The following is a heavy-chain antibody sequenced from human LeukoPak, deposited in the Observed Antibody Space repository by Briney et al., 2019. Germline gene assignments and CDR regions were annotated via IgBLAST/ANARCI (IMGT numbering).Heavy chain of an antibody. Sequence: PSETLSLTCTVSGGSISSGDYYWSWIRQPPGKGLEWIGYICYSGSTYYNPSLKSRVTISVDTSKNQFSLKLSSVTAADTAVYYCAREAYYYGSGDNWFDPWGQGTLVTVSS. CDR3: AREAYYYGSGDNWFDP. J-gene: IGHJ5*02. V-gene: IGHV4-30-4*01. D-gene: IGHD3-10*01. CDR1: GGSISSGDYY. CDR2: ICYSGST.